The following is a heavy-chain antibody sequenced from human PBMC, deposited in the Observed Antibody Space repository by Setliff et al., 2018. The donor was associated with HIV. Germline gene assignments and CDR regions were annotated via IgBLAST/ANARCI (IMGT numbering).Heavy chain of an antibody. V-gene: IGHV4-39*07. CDR2: VFYSGST. Sequence: SETLSLTCAVSGVSVNSRTYYWGWVRQPPGKGLEWIGNVFYSGSTKYNPSLKSRVTMSVDTSKNQFSLKLSSVTAADTAVYYCARAPTVVTLLDYWGQGTLVTVSS. J-gene: IGHJ4*02. CDR3: ARAPTVVTLLDY. CDR1: GVSVNSRTYY. D-gene: IGHD4-17*01.